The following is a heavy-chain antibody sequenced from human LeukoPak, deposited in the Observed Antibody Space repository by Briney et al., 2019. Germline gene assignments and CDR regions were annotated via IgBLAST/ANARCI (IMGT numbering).Heavy chain of an antibody. CDR1: GGSISTYY. CDR2: TFYRGST. D-gene: IGHD3-22*01. Sequence: SETLSLTCSISGGSISTYYWNWIRQSPGKGLEWIGYTFYRGSTNYHPSLRSRVTISVDTSRNQLSLKLNSVTAEDTAVYYCATMTTFDPWGQGTLVTVSP. V-gene: IGHV4-59*01. J-gene: IGHJ5*02. CDR3: ATMTTFDP.